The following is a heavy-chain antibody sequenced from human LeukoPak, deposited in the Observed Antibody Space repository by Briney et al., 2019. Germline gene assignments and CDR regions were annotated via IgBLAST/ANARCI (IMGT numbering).Heavy chain of an antibody. CDR2: INPSGGST. CDR3: AREPLPIAVAGPPDY. Sequence: ASVKVSCKASGYTFTSYYMHWVRQAPGQGLEWMGIINPSGGSTSYAQKFQGRVTMTRDTSTSTAYMELRSLRSDDTAVYYCAREPLPIAVAGPPDYWGQGTLVTVSS. D-gene: IGHD6-19*01. CDR1: GYTFTSYY. V-gene: IGHV1-46*01. J-gene: IGHJ4*02.